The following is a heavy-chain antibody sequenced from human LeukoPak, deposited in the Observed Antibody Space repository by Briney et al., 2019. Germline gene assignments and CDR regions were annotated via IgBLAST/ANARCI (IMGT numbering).Heavy chain of an antibody. D-gene: IGHD6-13*01. J-gene: IGHJ6*03. V-gene: IGHV3-48*01. CDR2: ISRSSSTT. CDR3: TRSRNYFYMDV. Sequence: PGGSLRLSCAASGFTFSSYSMNWVRQAPGKGLEWVSYISRSSSTTYYADSVKGRFTISRDNAENSLYLQMNSLRAGDTAVYYCTRSRNYFYMDVWGKGTTVTVSS. CDR1: GFTFSSYS.